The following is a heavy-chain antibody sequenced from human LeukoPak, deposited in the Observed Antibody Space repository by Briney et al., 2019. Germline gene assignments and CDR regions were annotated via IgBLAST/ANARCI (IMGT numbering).Heavy chain of an antibody. Sequence: GSLTLSCAASGFTITNYAMSWVRQGPGKGLEWVSGLSTSPRYADSVRGRFIVSRDHSRNTFSLKMNSLRAEDTAVYYCVRGEVAVQYYFESWGQGTLVTVSS. D-gene: IGHD3-22*01. CDR1: GFTITNYA. V-gene: IGHV3-23*01. J-gene: IGHJ4*02. CDR3: VRGEVAVQYYFES. CDR2: LSTSPR.